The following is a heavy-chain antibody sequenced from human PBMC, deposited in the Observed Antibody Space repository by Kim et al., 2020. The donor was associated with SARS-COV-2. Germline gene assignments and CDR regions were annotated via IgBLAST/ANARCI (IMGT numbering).Heavy chain of an antibody. CDR2: INHGGST. V-gene: IGHV4-34*01. CDR1: GGSFSGYY. Sequence: SETLSPTCAVYGGSFSGYYWSWIRQPPGKGLEWIGEINHGGSTNYNPSLKSRVSISLDTSKNQFSLKLSSVTAADTAVYYCARGRGAMMIVNIQRGPHFDYWGLGTLVPVSS. CDR3: ARGRGAMMIVNIQRGPHFDY. J-gene: IGHJ4*02. D-gene: IGHD3-22*01.